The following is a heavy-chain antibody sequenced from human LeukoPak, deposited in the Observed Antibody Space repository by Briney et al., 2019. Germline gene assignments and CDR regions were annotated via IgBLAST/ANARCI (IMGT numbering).Heavy chain of an antibody. D-gene: IGHD5-24*01. CDR2: ISYDGSNK. J-gene: IGHJ4*02. CDR3: AKGRGGNNPPSDY. CDR1: GFTFSSYG. V-gene: IGHV3-30*18. Sequence: GGSLRLSCAASGFTFSSYGMHWVRQAPGKGLEWVAVISYDGSNKYYADSVKGRFTISRDNSKNTLYLQMNSLRAEDTAVYYCAKGRGGNNPPSDYWGQGTLVTVSS.